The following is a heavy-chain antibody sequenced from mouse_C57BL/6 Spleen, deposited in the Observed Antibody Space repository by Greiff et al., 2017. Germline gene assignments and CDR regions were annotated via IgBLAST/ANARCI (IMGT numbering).Heavy chain of an antibody. CDR1: GYTFTSYW. J-gene: IGHJ2*01. Sequence: QVQLQQPGAELVKPGASVKMSCKASGYTFTSYWITWVKQRPGQGLEWIGDIYPGSGSTNYNEKFKSKATLTVDTSSSTAYMQLSSLTSEDSAVYYCAREGFYYGSSSYYFDDWGKGTTLTVSS. CDR3: AREGFYYGSSSYYFDD. CDR2: IYPGSGST. D-gene: IGHD1-1*01. V-gene: IGHV1-55*01.